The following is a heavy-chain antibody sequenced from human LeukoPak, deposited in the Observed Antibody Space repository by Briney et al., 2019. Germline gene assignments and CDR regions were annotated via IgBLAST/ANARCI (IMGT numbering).Heavy chain of an antibody. CDR3: AREAAYYYYSSGYSPFDY. CDR2: INPNSGGT. D-gene: IGHD3-22*01. Sequence: ASVKVSCKASGYTFTGYYMHWVRQAPGQGLEWMGWINPNSGGTNYAQKFQGRVTMTRDTSISTAYMELSRLRSDDTAVYYCAREAAYYYYSSGYSPFDYWGQGTLVTVSS. J-gene: IGHJ4*02. CDR1: GYTFTGYY. V-gene: IGHV1-2*02.